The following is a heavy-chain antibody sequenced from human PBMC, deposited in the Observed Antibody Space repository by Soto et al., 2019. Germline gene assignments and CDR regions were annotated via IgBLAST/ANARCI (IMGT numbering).Heavy chain of an antibody. CDR3: ASPWGSFDY. J-gene: IGHJ4*02. D-gene: IGHD7-27*01. V-gene: IGHV3-48*03. Sequence: LRLSCAASGFTFISYEMNWLRQAAGKGLEWVSYIDSSGISIYYADSVKGRFTISRDNAKNSLYLQMNSLRAEDTAVYYCASPWGSFDYWGQGTLVTVSS. CDR2: IDSSGISI. CDR1: GFTFISYE.